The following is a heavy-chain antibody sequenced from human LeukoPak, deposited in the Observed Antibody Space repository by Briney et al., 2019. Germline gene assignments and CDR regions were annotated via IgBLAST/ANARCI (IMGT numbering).Heavy chain of an antibody. CDR3: ARTIAGRYYYMDV. CDR2: INPNSGGT. V-gene: IGHV1-2*02. Sequence: ASVKVSCKASGYTFTGYYMHWVRQAPGQGLEWMGWINPNSGGTNYAQKFQRRVTMTRDTSISTAYMELSRLRSDDTAVYYCARTIAGRYYYMDVWGKGTTVTVSS. J-gene: IGHJ6*03. CDR1: GYTFTGYY. D-gene: IGHD1-26*01.